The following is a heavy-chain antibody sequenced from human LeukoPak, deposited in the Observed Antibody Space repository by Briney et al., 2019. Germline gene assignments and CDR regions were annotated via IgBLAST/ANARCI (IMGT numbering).Heavy chain of an antibody. CDR2: IRYDGSNK. D-gene: IGHD2-2*01. CDR3: ATKVVPAAIGKYYFDY. Sequence: GGSLRLSCAASGFTFSSYGMHWVRQAPGKGLEWVAFIRYDGSNKYYADSVKGRFTISRDNSKNTLYLQMNSLRAEDTAVYYCATKVVPAAIGKYYFDYWGQGTLVTVSS. J-gene: IGHJ4*02. CDR1: GFTFSSYG. V-gene: IGHV3-30*02.